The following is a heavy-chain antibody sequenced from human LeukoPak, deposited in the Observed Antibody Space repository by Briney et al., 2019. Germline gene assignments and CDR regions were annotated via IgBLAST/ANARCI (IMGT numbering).Heavy chain of an antibody. V-gene: IGHV3-23*01. CDR2: IRGSGDNT. CDR3: AKGQDMSWGKYFDY. Sequence: GGSLRLSCAASGFTFSSYAMTWVRQAPGKGLEWVSTIRGSGDNTYYADPVKGRFAISRDNSKNMLYLQMNSLRAEDTAIYYCAKGQDMSWGKYFDYWGQGTLVAVSS. J-gene: IGHJ4*02. D-gene: IGHD2-15*01. CDR1: GFTFSSYA.